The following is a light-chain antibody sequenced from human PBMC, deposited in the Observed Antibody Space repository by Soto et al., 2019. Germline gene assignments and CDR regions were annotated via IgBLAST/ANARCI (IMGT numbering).Light chain of an antibody. CDR1: QGISSY. CDR2: AAS. J-gene: IGKJ4*01. V-gene: IGKV1-9*01. Sequence: DIQLTQSPSFLSASVGDRVTITCRASQGISSYLAWYQQKPGKAPKLLIYAASTLQSGVPSRFSGSGSGTEFTLPISILQPEDFATYYCQQLNSYPLTFGGGTKVEIK. CDR3: QQLNSYPLT.